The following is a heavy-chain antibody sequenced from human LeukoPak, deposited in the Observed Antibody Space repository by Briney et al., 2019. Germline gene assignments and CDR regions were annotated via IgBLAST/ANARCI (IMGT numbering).Heavy chain of an antibody. J-gene: IGHJ3*02. CDR3: ARDGEAFDI. Sequence: VGSLRLSCAASGFTFSSYNMNWVRQAPGKGLEWVSYISSSSSTIYYADSVKGRFTISRDNAKNSLYLQMNSLRAEDTAVYYCARDGEAFDIWGQGQWSPSLQ. V-gene: IGHV3-48*01. CDR1: GFTFSSYN. D-gene: IGHD3-10*01. CDR2: ISSSSSTI.